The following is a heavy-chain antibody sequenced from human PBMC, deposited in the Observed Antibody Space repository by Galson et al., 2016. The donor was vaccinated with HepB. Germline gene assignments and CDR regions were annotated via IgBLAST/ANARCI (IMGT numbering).Heavy chain of an antibody. CDR3: ARQIISTSASDC. CDR1: GSSFTRYW. Sequence: QSGAEVTKPGESLKISCKGSGSSFTRYWIGWVRQMPGKGLEWMGIIYPYDSDSRYSPSFQGQVTISADKSINTAYLEGSSLKASDTAMYYCARQIISTSASDCWGQGTLVTVSS. CDR2: IYPYDSDS. D-gene: IGHD3-10*01. J-gene: IGHJ4*02. V-gene: IGHV5-51*01.